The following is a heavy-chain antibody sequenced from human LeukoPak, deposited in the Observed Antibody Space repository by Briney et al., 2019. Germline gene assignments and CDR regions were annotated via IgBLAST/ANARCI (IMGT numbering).Heavy chain of an antibody. D-gene: IGHD3-3*01. J-gene: IGHJ4*02. Sequence: GGSLRLSCAASGFTFSSYWMSWVRQAPGKGLEWVANIKQDGSEKYYVDSVKGRFTISRDNAKNSLYLQMNSLGAEDTAVYYCARVTFTIFGPGYGDYWGQGTLVTVSS. CDR1: GFTFSSYW. V-gene: IGHV3-7*01. CDR2: IKQDGSEK. CDR3: ARVTFTIFGPGYGDY.